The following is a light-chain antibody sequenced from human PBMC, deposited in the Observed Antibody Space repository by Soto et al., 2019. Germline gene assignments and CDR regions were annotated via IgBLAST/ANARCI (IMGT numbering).Light chain of an antibody. CDR2: GAS. CDR1: QIITKNY. J-gene: IGKJ2*01. V-gene: IGKV3-20*01. Sequence: EIVLTQSPGTLSLSPGERVTLSCRASQIITKNYLDWYQQKAGQAPRLLIFGASNRAAGIPDRFSGSGSGTDFSLTISKLEPEDFAAYYCEQYGSSPYTFGQGTKL. CDR3: EQYGSSPYT.